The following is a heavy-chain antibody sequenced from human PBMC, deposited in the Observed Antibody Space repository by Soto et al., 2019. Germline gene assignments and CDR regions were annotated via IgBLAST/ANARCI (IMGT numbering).Heavy chain of an antibody. CDR2: IWYDGSNK. CDR3: ARDDGGYSSSWGY. CDR1: GFTFSSYG. Sequence: QVQLVESGGGVVQPGRSLRLSCAVSGFTFSSYGMDWVRQAPGKGLEWVAVIWYDGSNKYYADSVKGRFTISRDNSKNTLYLQMNSLRAEDTAGYYCARDDGGYSSSWGYWGQGTLVTVSS. V-gene: IGHV3-33*01. D-gene: IGHD6-13*01. J-gene: IGHJ4*02.